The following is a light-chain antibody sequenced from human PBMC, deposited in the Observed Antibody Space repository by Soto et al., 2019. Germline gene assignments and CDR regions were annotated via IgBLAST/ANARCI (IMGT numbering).Light chain of an antibody. CDR1: QSISNH. Sequence: ERAIIIKKASQSISNHLNWYQQKPGKAPKLLIFAASSLQSGVPSRFSGGRARPDFTLTSSSLQTEDFAPYYYQQSYCSAGTFGQGTKVDIK. V-gene: IGKV1-39*01. J-gene: IGKJ1*01. CDR2: AAS. CDR3: QQSYCSAGT.